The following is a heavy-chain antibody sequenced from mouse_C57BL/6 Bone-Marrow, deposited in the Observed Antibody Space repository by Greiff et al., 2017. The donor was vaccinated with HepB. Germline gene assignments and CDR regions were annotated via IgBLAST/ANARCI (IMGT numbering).Heavy chain of an antibody. Sequence: QVQLQQSGAELVMPGASVKLSCKASGYTFTSYWMHWVKQRPGQGLEWIGEIDPSDSYTNYNQKFKGKSTLTVDKSSSTAYMQLSSLTSEDSAVYYCARLRWDDYWGQGTTLTVSS. CDR3: ARLRWDDY. J-gene: IGHJ2*01. V-gene: IGHV1-69*01. D-gene: IGHD1-1*01. CDR2: IDPSDSYT. CDR1: GYTFTSYW.